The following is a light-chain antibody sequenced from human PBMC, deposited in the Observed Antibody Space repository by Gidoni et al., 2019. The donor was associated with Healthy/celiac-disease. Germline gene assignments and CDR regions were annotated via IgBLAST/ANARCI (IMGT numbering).Light chain of an antibody. Sequence: EIELTHSPATLSLSPGERATLSCRASQSVRSYLAWYQQQHGQAPRLLIYDASNRATGIPARFSGSGSGTDFTLTICSLEPGDFAVYYCQQRSNWTWTFGQGTKVEIK. CDR1: QSVRSY. CDR2: DAS. J-gene: IGKJ1*01. V-gene: IGKV3-11*01. CDR3: QQRSNWTWT.